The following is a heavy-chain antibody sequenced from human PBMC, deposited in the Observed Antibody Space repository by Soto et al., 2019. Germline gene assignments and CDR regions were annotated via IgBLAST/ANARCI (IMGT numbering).Heavy chain of an antibody. Sequence: GGSLRLSCVASVFTFNNAWMNWVRQAPGKGLEWVGRIKSKTDGGTTDYAALVKGRFTISRDDSKTTLYLQMNGLKTEDTAVYYCTTAENYYDSSSFDYWGQGTLVTVSS. D-gene: IGHD3-22*01. J-gene: IGHJ4*02. CDR3: TTAENYYDSSSFDY. CDR2: IKSKTDGGTT. CDR1: VFTFNNAW. V-gene: IGHV3-15*01.